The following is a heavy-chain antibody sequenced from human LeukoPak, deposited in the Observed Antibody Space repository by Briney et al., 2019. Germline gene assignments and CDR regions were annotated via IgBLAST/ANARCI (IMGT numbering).Heavy chain of an antibody. Sequence: PWESLSLSCTVSGYTMSSGSYYWGWIPQPPGKGLVCIMSISYSGHTYYIPSLKSRVTISVDTSKNQFSLKLSSVTAADTAGYLCARQRAWYGEWAFDFWGQGTLVTVSS. D-gene: IGHD3-10*01. V-gene: IGHV4-39*01. CDR1: GYTMSSGSYY. CDR3: ARQRAWYGEWAFDF. J-gene: IGHJ4*02. CDR2: ISYSGHT.